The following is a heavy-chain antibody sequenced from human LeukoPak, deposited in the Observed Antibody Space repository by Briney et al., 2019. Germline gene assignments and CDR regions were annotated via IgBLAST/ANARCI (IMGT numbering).Heavy chain of an antibody. CDR2: ISSSSSYI. V-gene: IGHV3-21*01. Sequence: PGGSLRLSCAASGFTFSSYSMNWVRQAPGKGLEWVSSISSSSSYIYYADSVKGRFTISRDNAKNSLYLQVNSLRAEDTAVYYCARDGVLLWFGESYGDFDYWGQGTLVTVSS. CDR1: GFTFSSYS. D-gene: IGHD3-10*01. CDR3: ARDGVLLWFGESYGDFDY. J-gene: IGHJ4*02.